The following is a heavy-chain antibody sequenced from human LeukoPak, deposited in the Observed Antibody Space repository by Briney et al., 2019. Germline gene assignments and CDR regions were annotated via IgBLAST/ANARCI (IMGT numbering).Heavy chain of an antibody. CDR1: GSTFSSYA. J-gene: IGHJ3*02. CDR2: ISGSGGST. D-gene: IGHD6-19*01. Sequence: GGSLRLSCADSGSTFSSYAMSWVRQAPGKGLECVSAISGSGGSTYYADSVKGRFTISRDNSKKTLYLQMNSLRAEDTAVYYCAKCVVAVAGINAFDIWGQGTMVTVSS. CDR3: AKCVVAVAGINAFDI. V-gene: IGHV3-23*01.